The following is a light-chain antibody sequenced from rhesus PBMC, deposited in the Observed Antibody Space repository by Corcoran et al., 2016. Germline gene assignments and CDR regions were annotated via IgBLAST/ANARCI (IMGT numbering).Light chain of an antibody. CDR2: AAS. CDR3: LHYNSYPYS. V-gene: IGKV1-43*01. Sequence: DIQMTQSPSSLSASVGDRVTITCRASQAINTYLNWYQQKQGNPPRRLIYAASTLESGVPSRFSGSGSGTHFTLTISSLQTEDIATYYCLHYNSYPYSFGQGTKVEIK. CDR1: QAINTY. J-gene: IGKJ2*01.